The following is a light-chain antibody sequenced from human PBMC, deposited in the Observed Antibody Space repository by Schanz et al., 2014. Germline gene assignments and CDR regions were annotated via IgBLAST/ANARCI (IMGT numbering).Light chain of an antibody. V-gene: IGKV3-11*01. CDR2: DAS. CDR3: HQCSNWPIT. Sequence: EIVMTQSPATLSVSPGERATLSCRASQSVSSYLAWYQQKPGQAPRLLIYDASNTATGIPARCSGGWSGTDFSLIISSLEHEDFAVYYCHQCSNWPITFGQGTRLEIK. J-gene: IGKJ5*01. CDR1: QSVSSY.